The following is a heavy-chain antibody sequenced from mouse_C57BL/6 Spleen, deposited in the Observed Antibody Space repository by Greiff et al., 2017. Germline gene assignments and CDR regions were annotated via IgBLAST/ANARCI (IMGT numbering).Heavy chain of an antibody. CDR2: IYPSDSET. J-gene: IGHJ2*01. V-gene: IGHV1-61*01. CDR3: ATGTDYYFDC. CDR1: GYTFTSYW. D-gene: IGHD4-1*01. Sequence: QVQLQQPGAELVRPGSSVKLSCKASGYTFTSYWMDWVKQRPGQGLEWIGNIYPSDSETHYNQKFKDKATLTVDKSSSTAYMQLSSLTSEDSAVYYCATGTDYYFDCWGQGTTLTVSS.